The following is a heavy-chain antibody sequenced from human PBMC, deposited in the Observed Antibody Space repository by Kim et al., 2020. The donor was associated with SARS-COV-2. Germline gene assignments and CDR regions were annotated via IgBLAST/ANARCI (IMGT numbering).Heavy chain of an antibody. Sequence: ADSVGGRYTIARANSKNAVYLQMNSLRGEDTAMYFCARASYYSSRWYGIDFWGQGTLVTVSS. D-gene: IGHD6-19*01. CDR3: ARASYYSSRWYGIDF. J-gene: IGHJ4*02. V-gene: IGHV3-30*01.